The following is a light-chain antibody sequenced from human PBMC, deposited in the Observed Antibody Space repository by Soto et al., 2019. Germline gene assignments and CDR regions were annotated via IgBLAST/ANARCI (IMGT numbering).Light chain of an antibody. J-gene: IGKJ1*01. CDR3: QQYNSFIRT. CDR2: DAS. CDR1: QSISSW. V-gene: IGKV1-5*01. Sequence: DIQMTQSPSTLSASVGDGVTITCRASQSISSWLAWYQQKPGKAPKLLIYDASSLESGVPSRFSGSGSGTEFTLTISSLQPDDFATYYCQQYNSFIRTFGQGTKVEIK.